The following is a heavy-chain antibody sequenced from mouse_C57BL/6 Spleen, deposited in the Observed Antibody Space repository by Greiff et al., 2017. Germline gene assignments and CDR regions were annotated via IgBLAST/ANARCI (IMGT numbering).Heavy chain of an antibody. J-gene: IGHJ4*01. Sequence: QVQLKESGPELVKPGASVKISCKASGYAFSSSWMNWVKQRPGKGLEWIGWIYPGDGDTNYNGKFKGKATLTADKSSSTAYMQLSSLTSEDSAVYFCAPPYGNYVGAMDDWGQGTSVTVSS. V-gene: IGHV1-82*01. D-gene: IGHD2-1*01. CDR2: IYPGDGDT. CDR3: APPYGNYVGAMDD. CDR1: GYAFSSSW.